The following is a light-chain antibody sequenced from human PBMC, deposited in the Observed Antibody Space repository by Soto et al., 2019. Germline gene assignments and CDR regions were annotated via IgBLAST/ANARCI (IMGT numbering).Light chain of an antibody. Sequence: IVLTQSPASLSFSPGERATLSCMASHSVSNFLAWYQQKPGQAPRLLIYGTSNRATGIPARFSGSGSGTDFTLTISSLEPEDFAVYYCQQHSSWPLTFGGGTRLEIK. J-gene: IGKJ5*01. CDR3: QQHSSWPLT. CDR2: GTS. V-gene: IGKV3-11*01. CDR1: HSVSNF.